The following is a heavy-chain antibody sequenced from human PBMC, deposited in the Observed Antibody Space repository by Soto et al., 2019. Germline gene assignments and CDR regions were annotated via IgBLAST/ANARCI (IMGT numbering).Heavy chain of an antibody. V-gene: IGHV4-39*01. CDR2: IYFSGTT. J-gene: IGHJ5*02. CDR3: ARGDFGSGSYYNPTPTWFDP. D-gene: IGHD3-10*01. CDR1: GGSIRSSSYY. Sequence: SETLSLTCTVSGGSIRSSSYYWGWIRQPPGKGLEWIGSIYFSGTTYYNPSLKSRVTMSVDTSKNQFSLKLNSVTAADTAVYYCARGDFGSGSYYNPTPTWFDPWGQGTLVTVSS.